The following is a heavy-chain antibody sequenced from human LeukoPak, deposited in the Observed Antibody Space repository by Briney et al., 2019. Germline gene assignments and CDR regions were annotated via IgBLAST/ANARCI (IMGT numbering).Heavy chain of an antibody. CDR2: ISSSGSTI. CDR1: GFTFSDYY. D-gene: IGHD2-15*01. CDR3: ARVYCSGGSTRGCYYGMDV. J-gene: IGHJ6*02. V-gene: IGHV3-11*01. Sequence: GGSLRLSCAASGFTFSDYYMSWIRQAPGKGLEWVSYISSSGSTIYYADSVKGRFTISRDNAKNSLYLQMNSLRAEDTAVYYCARVYCSGGSTRGCYYGMDVWGQGTTVTVSS.